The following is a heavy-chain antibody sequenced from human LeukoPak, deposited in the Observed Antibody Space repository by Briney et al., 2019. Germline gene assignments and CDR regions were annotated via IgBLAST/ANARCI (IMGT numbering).Heavy chain of an antibody. CDR1: GYSFTSYW. D-gene: IGHD1-7*01. J-gene: IGHJ4*02. CDR2: IYPGDSDT. V-gene: IGHV5-51*01. Sequence: GALLKICCNGSGYSFTSYWIGCVRQMPGKGLEWMGIIYPGDSDTRYSPSFQGQVTISADKSISTAYLQWSSLKASDTAMYYCAKGGTTDFDYWGQGTLVTVSS. CDR3: AKGGTTDFDY.